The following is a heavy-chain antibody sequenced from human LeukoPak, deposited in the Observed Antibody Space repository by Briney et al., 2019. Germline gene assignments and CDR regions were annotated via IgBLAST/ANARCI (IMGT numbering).Heavy chain of an antibody. J-gene: IGHJ6*03. D-gene: IGHD3-10*01. CDR3: ARGLYGSGSYMAPYYYMDV. CDR1: GFTFSSYG. CDR2: IRYDGSNK. Sequence: GGSLRLSCAASGFTFSSYGMHWVRQAPGKGLEWVAFIRYDGSNKYYADSVKGRFTISRDNSKNTLYLQMNSLRAEDTAVYYCARGLYGSGSYMAPYYYMDVWGKGTTVTVSS. V-gene: IGHV3-30*02.